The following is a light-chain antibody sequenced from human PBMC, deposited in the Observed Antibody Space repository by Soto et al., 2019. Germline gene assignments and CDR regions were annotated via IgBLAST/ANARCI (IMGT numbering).Light chain of an antibody. V-gene: IGKV1-9*01. CDR2: ATS. J-gene: IGKJ5*01. CDR3: QQFKNYPIT. Sequence: IHLTQPPSSLSASLGDMVTFTFGASEDISSYLVWYQQEPGAAPKLLIYATSALHSGVPSRFSGSGSGTDFTLTISSLHPEDFAVYFCQQFKNYPITFGQGTRLEIK. CDR1: EDISSY.